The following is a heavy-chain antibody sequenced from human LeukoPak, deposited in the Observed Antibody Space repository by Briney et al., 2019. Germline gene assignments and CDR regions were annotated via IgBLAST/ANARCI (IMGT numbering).Heavy chain of an antibody. V-gene: IGHV4-30-2*01. Sequence: LQTLCLTSAVSVGSLCSGGSSSSSVRQPPGNCLEWIGYIYHSGSTYYNPSRKSRVTISVDRTKNQFSLKLSSVTAADTAVYYCARASYGDLQDWGQGTLVTVSS. CDR1: VGSLCSGGSS. D-gene: IGHD4-17*01. J-gene: IGHJ4*02. CDR2: IYHSGST. CDR3: ARASYGDLQD.